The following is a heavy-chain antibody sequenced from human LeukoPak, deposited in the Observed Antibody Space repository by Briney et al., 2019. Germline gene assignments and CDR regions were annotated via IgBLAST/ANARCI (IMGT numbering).Heavy chain of an antibody. V-gene: IGHV4-34*01. D-gene: IGHD2-2*01. CDR2: IDHTGST. CDR3: ARGRYCDSTNCPYEGGFYYMDV. Sequence: SETLSLTCAVYGESFSGYHWSWIRQTPGKGLEWIGKIDHTGSTIYNPSLKSRLTISVDTPKNQFSLELSSVTAADTAVYYCARGRYCDSTNCPYEGGFYYMDVWGNGTTVIVSS. CDR1: GESFSGYH. J-gene: IGHJ6*03.